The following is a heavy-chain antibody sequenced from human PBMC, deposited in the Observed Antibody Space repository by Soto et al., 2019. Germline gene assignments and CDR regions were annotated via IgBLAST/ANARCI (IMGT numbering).Heavy chain of an antibody. CDR2: INPNSGGT. V-gene: IGHV1-2*04. D-gene: IGHD1-1*01. Sequence: ASVKVSCKASGYTFTGYYMHWVRQAPGQGLEWMGWINPNSGGTNYAQKFQGWVTMTRDTSISTAYMELSRLRSDDTAVYYCAREGVRTGYNWNHDAFDIWGQGTMVTVSS. CDR1: GYTFTGYY. J-gene: IGHJ3*02. CDR3: AREGVRTGYNWNHDAFDI.